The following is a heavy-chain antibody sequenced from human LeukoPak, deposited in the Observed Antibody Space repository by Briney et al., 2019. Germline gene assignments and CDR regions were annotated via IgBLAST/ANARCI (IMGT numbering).Heavy chain of an antibody. V-gene: IGHV3-74*01. Sequence: GGSLRLSCAASRFTFSSYSMNWVRQAPGKGLVWVSRINSDGSSTSYADSVKGRFTISRDNAKNTLYLQMNSLRAEDTAVYYCARRSAAKDAFDFWGQGTMVTVSS. CDR2: INSDGSST. CDR1: RFTFSSYS. CDR3: ARRSAAKDAFDF. J-gene: IGHJ3*01. D-gene: IGHD6-25*01.